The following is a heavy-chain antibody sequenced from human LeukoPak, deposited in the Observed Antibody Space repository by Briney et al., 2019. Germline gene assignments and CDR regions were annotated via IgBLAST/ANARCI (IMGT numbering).Heavy chain of an antibody. CDR2: ISYDGSVQ. D-gene: IGHD6-13*01. V-gene: IGHV3-30*04. J-gene: IGHJ4*02. CDR3: AKAGDIAAAGTISVFFGY. CDR1: GFTFSHYA. Sequence: GGSLRLSCAASGFTFSHYAMYWVRQAPGKGLEWVALISYDGSVQYYADSVKGRFTISRDSPKNTLYLQMNSLRPEDTAVYYCAKAGDIAAAGTISVFFGYWGQGTLVTVSS.